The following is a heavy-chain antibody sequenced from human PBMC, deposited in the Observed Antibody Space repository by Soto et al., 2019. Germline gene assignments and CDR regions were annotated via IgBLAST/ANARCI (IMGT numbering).Heavy chain of an antibody. CDR1: GFSLSTSGMR. Sequence: SVPTLVNPTQTLTLTCTFSGFSLSTSGMRVSWIRQPPGKALEWLARIDWDDDKFYSTSLKTRLTISKDTSKNQVVLTMTNMDPVGTATYYCARTAGGRNFDYWGQGTLVTVSS. CDR2: IDWDDDK. D-gene: IGHD1-26*01. CDR3: ARTAGGRNFDY. J-gene: IGHJ4*02. V-gene: IGHV2-70*04.